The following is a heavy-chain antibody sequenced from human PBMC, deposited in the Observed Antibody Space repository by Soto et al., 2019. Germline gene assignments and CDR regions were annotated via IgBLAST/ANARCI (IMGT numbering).Heavy chain of an antibody. V-gene: IGHV3-48*02. CDR3: ARDSLITYYYGSGSSH. CDR1: GFTFSSYS. CDR2: ISSSSSTI. J-gene: IGHJ4*02. Sequence: VGSLRLSCAASGFTFSSYSMNWVRQAPGKGLEWVSYISSSSSTIYYADSVKGRFTISRDNAKNSLYLQMNSLRDEDTAVYYCARDSLITYYYGSGSSHWGQGTLVTVSS. D-gene: IGHD3-10*01.